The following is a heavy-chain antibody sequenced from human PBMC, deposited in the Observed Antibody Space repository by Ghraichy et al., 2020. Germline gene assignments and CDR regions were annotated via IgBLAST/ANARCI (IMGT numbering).Heavy chain of an antibody. CDR1: GFTFSSYA. D-gene: IGHD1-26*01. J-gene: IGHJ4*02. V-gene: IGHV3-64D*06. CDR3: VKGDEWELTHFDY. CDR2: IRSNGGST. Sequence: GESLNISCSASGFTFSSYAMHWVRQAPGKGLEYVSTIRSNGGSTYYADSVKGRFTISRDNSKNTLYLQMSSLRAEDTAVYYCVKGDEWELTHFDYWGQGTMFTVSS.